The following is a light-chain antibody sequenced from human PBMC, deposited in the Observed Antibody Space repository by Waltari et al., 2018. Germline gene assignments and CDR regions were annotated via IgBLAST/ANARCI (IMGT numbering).Light chain of an antibody. CDR3: ASYTSANTVL. Sequence: QSGLTQPASVSGSPGQSITISCTGTRSDIGYYNFVSWYQQHPGKAPKLVIFDVIRWPSGVSHRFSGSKSGNTASLTISGLQAEDEAAYYCASYTSANTVLFGGGTKVTVL. V-gene: IGLV2-14*03. CDR2: DVI. J-gene: IGLJ2*01. CDR1: RSDIGYYNF.